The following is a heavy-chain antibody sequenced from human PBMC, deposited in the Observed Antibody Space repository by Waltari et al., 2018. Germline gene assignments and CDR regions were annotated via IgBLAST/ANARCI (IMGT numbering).Heavy chain of an antibody. CDR3: ATYIGASVGTAAFDV. J-gene: IGHJ3*01. CDR1: GGSIDTPKHY. Sequence: QLQLQESGPGPVKPSETLSLTCSVSGGSIDTPKHYWSWIRQPPGQGLEWIGTISYAGTTYTHPSRGSRLTMSRDTSKNQLSLTLGSTTAADTAVYYCATYIGASVGTAAFDVWGQGTMVTVSS. CDR2: ISYAGTT. D-gene: IGHD5-12*01. V-gene: IGHV4-39*01.